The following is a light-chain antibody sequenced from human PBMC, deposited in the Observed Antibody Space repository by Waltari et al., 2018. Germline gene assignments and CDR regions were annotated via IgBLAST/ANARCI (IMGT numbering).Light chain of an antibody. CDR3: QQYASYPWT. CDR1: QSIVTW. CDR2: DAS. J-gene: IGKJ1*01. Sequence: DIQMTQSPSTLSASVGDGVTITCRASQSIVTWLAWYQKKPGKAPQLLIYDASCVDGGVPSTCSGSGSGTEFTLTISSLQPDDFATYYCQQYASYPWTFGQGTKVEIK. V-gene: IGKV1-5*01.